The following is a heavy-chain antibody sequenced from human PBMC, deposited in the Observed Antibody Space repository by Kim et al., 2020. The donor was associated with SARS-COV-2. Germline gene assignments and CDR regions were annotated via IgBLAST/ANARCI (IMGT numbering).Heavy chain of an antibody. CDR2: DESNK. CDR3: ASHPAAGYAY. V-gene: IGHV3-30*03. D-gene: IGHD6-13*01. Sequence: DESNKYYADSVKGRFTIPRDNSKNTLNLQMNSLRAEGTVVYYCASHPAAGYAYWGQGTLVTVSS. J-gene: IGHJ4*02.